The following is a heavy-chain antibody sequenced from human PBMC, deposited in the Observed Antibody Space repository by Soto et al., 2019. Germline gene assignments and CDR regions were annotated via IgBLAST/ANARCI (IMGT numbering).Heavy chain of an antibody. CDR2: IIPIFGTA. J-gene: IGHJ6*02. Sequence: SVKVSCKASGGTFSSYAISWVRQAPGQGLEWMGGIIPIFGTANYAQKFQGRVTITADESTSTAYMELSSLRSEDTAVYYCASLAVAGTHYYYGMDVWGQGTTVTVSS. CDR1: GGTFSSYA. V-gene: IGHV1-69*13. CDR3: ASLAVAGTHYYYGMDV. D-gene: IGHD6-19*01.